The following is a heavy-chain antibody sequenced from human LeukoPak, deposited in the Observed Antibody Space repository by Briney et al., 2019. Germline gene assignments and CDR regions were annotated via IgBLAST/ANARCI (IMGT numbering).Heavy chain of an antibody. CDR1: GFTFSSYG. Sequence: GGSLRLSCAASGFTFSSYGMSWVRQAPGKGLEWVSAISGSGGSTYYADSVKGRFTISRDNSKNTVYLQMNSLRAEDTAVYYCAKDLGYIFDYWGQGTLVTVSS. CDR3: AKDLGYIFDY. V-gene: IGHV3-23*01. CDR2: ISGSGGST. D-gene: IGHD6-13*01. J-gene: IGHJ4*02.